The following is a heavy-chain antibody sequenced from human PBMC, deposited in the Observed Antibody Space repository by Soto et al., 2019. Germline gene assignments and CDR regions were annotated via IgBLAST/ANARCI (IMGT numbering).Heavy chain of an antibody. J-gene: IGHJ1*01. CDR3: ARGSTGSFQH. CDR1: GFTFSSYA. V-gene: IGHV3-30-3*01. CDR2: ISYDGSNK. D-gene: IGHD1-26*01. Sequence: QVQLVESGGGVVQPGRSLRLSCAASGFTFSSYAMHWVRQAPGKGLEWVAVISYDGSNKYYADSVKGRFTISRDNSKNTLDLQMNSLRAEDTAVYYCARGSTGSFQHWGQGTLVTVSS.